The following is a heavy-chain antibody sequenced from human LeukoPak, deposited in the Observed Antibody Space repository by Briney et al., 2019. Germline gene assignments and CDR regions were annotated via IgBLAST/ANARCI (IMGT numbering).Heavy chain of an antibody. CDR3: ARDSLKRHTYYYGSGSYRNAFDI. V-gene: IGHV3-7*03. D-gene: IGHD3-10*01. CDR2: IKQDGSEK. J-gene: IGHJ3*02. Sequence: GGSLRLSCAASGFTFSSYWMSWVPQAPGKGLEWVANIKQDGSEKYSVDSVKGRFTISRDNAKNSLYLQMNRLRAEDTAVYYCARDSLKRHTYYYGSGSYRNAFDIWGQGTMVTASS. CDR1: GFTFSSYW.